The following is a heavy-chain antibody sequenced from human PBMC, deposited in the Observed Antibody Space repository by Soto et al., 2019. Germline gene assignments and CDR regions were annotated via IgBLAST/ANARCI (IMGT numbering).Heavy chain of an antibody. CDR1: GYIFINYY. CDR3: ARDLAAADY. CDR2: FNPMSGST. Sequence: QVQLVQSGAGVQKPGASVKISCKTSGYIFINYYIHWVRQAPGQGLEWVALFNPMSGSTNYAQKVQGRVTVTSVTSTSTVYMELSSLKSEDTAVYDCARDLAAADYWGQGTLVTVSS. J-gene: IGHJ4*02. V-gene: IGHV1-46*04. D-gene: IGHD6-13*01.